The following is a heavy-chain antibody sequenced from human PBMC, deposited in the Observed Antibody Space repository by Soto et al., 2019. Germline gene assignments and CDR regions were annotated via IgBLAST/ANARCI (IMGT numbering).Heavy chain of an antibody. Sequence: QVQLVQSGAEVKKPGSSVKVSCKASGGTFSSYAISWVRQAPGQGLEWMGGIIPISGTANYAQKFQGRVTITADESTGTAYMALSSRRSEDTAVYYCARSQGSSTSLEIYYYYYYGMDVWGQGTTVTVSS. CDR2: IIPISGTA. J-gene: IGHJ6*02. CDR3: ARSQGSSTSLEIYYYYYYGMDV. V-gene: IGHV1-69*01. CDR1: GGTFSSYA. D-gene: IGHD2-2*01.